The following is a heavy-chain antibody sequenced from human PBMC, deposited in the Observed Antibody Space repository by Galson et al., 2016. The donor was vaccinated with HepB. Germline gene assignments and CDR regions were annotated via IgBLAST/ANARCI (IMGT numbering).Heavy chain of an antibody. CDR2: ITHSGST. J-gene: IGHJ4*02. CDR1: GASLRDCY. Sequence: SETLSLTCSVYGASLRDCYWSWIRQPPGKGLEWIGEITHSGSTTYNPSLKSRVTVSVDTSKDQFSLQLSSVTAADTSVYYCARGRPRRTSGTYYLHWGQGTLVTVSS. D-gene: IGHD3-10*01. V-gene: IGHV4-34*01. CDR3: ARGRPRRTSGTYYLH.